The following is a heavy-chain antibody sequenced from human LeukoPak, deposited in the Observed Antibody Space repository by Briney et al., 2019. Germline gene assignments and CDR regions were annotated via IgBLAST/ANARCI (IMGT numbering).Heavy chain of an antibody. D-gene: IGHD3-10*01. J-gene: IGHJ4*01. CDR3: AHKGRGSGSYTL. V-gene: IGHV2-5*01. CDR1: GFSLRSTGVG. CDR2: NYWNNDK. Sequence: SGPALVKPTQTLTLTCTFSGFSLRSTGVGVAWNRQPPGKALEWPAVNYWNNDKRYSPSLKSRLTITKDTSKNQVALIMTNMDPVDTATYYCAHKGRGSGSYTLWGHGTLVTVSS.